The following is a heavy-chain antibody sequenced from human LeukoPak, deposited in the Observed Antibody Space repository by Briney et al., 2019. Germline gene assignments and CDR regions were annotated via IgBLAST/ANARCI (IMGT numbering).Heavy chain of an antibody. V-gene: IGHV4-34*01. CDR1: GGSFSGYY. CDR3: ARIIAAAGPTDY. J-gene: IGHJ4*02. D-gene: IGHD6-13*01. CDR2: INHSGST. Sequence: PSETLSLPCAVYGGSFSGYYWRWLRQPPGKGLEWIGEINHSGSTNYNPSLKSRVTISVDTSKNQFSLKLSPVTAADTAVYYCARIIAAAGPTDYWGQGTLVTVSS.